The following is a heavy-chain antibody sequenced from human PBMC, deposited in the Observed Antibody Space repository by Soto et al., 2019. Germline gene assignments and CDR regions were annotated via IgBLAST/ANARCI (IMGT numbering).Heavy chain of an antibody. J-gene: IGHJ6*02. CDR3: ARDLGADYYYYGMDV. D-gene: IGHD3-16*01. Sequence: PVGSLRLSCAASGFTFSSYAMHWVRQAPGKGLEWVAVISYDGSNKYYADSVKGRFTISRDNSKNTLYLQMNSLRAEDTAVYYCARDLGADYYYYGMDVWGQGTTVTVSS. CDR2: ISYDGSNK. CDR1: GFTFSSYA. V-gene: IGHV3-30-3*01.